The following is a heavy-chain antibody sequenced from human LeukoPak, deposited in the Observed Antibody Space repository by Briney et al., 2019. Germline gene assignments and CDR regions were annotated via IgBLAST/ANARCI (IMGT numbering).Heavy chain of an antibody. CDR2: FDPEDGET. J-gene: IGHJ6*03. Sequence: ASVKVSCKVSGYTLTELSMHWVRQAPGKGLEWMGRFDPEDGETIYAQKFQGRVTMTADTSTDTVYMELSSLRSEDTAVYYCARGGAITVLRGGGRYMDVWGRGTTVTVSS. V-gene: IGHV1-24*01. CDR1: GYTLTELS. D-gene: IGHD3-10*01. CDR3: ARGGAITVLRGGGRYMDV.